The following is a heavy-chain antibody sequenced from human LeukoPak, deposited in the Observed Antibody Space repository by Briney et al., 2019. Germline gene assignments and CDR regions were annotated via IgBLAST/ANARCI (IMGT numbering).Heavy chain of an antibody. CDR1: GGFFSGYY. CDR2: INHSGST. J-gene: IGHJ4*02. V-gene: IGHV4-34*01. Sequence: SETLSLXCAVYGGFFSGYYWSWIRQPPGKGLEWIGEINHSGSTNYNPSLKSRVTISVDTSKNQFSLKLSSVTAADTAVYYCARTRIMITFGGVIVPYCFDYWGQGTLVTVSS. CDR3: ARTRIMITFGGVIVPYCFDY. D-gene: IGHD3-16*02.